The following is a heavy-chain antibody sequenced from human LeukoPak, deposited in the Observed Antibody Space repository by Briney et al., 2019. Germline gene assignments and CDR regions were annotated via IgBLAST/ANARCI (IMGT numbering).Heavy chain of an antibody. CDR2: IYTSGST. D-gene: IGHD1-26*01. CDR3: ARTPTVGAIGWFDP. J-gene: IGHJ5*02. V-gene: IGHV4-4*07. Sequence: PSETLSLTCTVSGGSISSYYWSWIRQPAGKGLEWIGRIYTSGSTNYNPSLKSRVTMSVDTSRNQFSLKLSSVTAADTAVYYCARTPTVGAIGWFDPWGQGTLVTVSS. CDR1: GGSISSYY.